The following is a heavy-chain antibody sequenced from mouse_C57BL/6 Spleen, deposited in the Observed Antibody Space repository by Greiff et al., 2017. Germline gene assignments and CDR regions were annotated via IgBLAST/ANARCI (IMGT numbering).Heavy chain of an antibody. J-gene: IGHJ2*01. CDR1: GFTFTDYY. Sequence: EVKLEESGGGLVQPGGSLSLSCAASGFTFTDYYMSWVRQPPGKALEWLGFIRNKANGYTTEYSASVKGRFTISRDNSQSILYLQMNALRAEDSATYYCARYLSSTVVAEGFDYWGQGTTLTVSS. CDR2: IRNKANGYTT. V-gene: IGHV7-3*01. D-gene: IGHD1-1*01. CDR3: ARYLSSTVVAEGFDY.